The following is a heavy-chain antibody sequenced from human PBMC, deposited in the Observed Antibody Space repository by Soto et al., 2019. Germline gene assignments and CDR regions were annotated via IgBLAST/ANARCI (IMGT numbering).Heavy chain of an antibody. CDR1: GFTFSTYG. D-gene: IGHD1-26*01. CDR2: IWYDGSNK. J-gene: IGHJ4*02. Sequence: GGSLRLSCAASGFTFSTYGMHWVRQAPGKGLEWVAVIWYDGSNKYYADSVKGRFTISRDNSKNTLYLQMNSLRVEDTAVYYCARDGSGSTHHFDYWGQGTLVTVSS. V-gene: IGHV3-33*01. CDR3: ARDGSGSTHHFDY.